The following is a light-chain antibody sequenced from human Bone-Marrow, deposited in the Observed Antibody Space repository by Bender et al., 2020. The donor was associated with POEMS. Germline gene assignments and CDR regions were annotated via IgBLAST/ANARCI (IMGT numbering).Light chain of an antibody. CDR3: QSYDSGLSVLYV. CDR2: GNN. Sequence: QSVLTQPPSASGTPGQRVTISCSGSSSNIGTNPVNWYQQLPGTAPKLLIYGNNNRPSGVPDRFSGSKSGTSASLAITGLQAEDEGDYYCQSYDSGLSVLYVFGSGTKVTVL. V-gene: IGLV1-40*01. CDR1: SSNIGTNP. J-gene: IGLJ1*01.